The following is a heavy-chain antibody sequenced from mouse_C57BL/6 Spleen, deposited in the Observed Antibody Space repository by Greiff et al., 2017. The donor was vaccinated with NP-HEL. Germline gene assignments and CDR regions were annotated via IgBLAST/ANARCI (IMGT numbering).Heavy chain of an antibody. CDR1: GYTFTSYW. Sequence: QVQLKQSGTELVKPGASVKLSCKASGYTFTSYWMHWVKQRPGQGLEWIGNINPSNGGTNYNEKFKSKATLTVDKSSSTAYMQLSSLTSEDSAVYYCARPLSYDYDVYFGYWGKGTTLTVAS. D-gene: IGHD2-4*01. CDR3: ARPLSYDYDVYFGY. CDR2: INPSNGGT. J-gene: IGHJ2*01. V-gene: IGHV1-53*01.